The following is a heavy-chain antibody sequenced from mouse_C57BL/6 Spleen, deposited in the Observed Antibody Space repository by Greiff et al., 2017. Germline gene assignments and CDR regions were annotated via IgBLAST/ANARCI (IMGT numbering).Heavy chain of an antibody. D-gene: IGHD1-1*01. CDR2: IDPSDSYT. V-gene: IGHV1-50*01. J-gene: IGHJ2*01. CDR1: GYTFTSYW. Sequence: QVQLQQPGAELVKPGASVKLSCKASGYTFTSYWMQWVKQRPGQGLEWIGEIDPSDSYTNYNQKFKGKATLTVDTSSSTAYMQLSSLTSRDSAVYYCAFYYGSRYFDYWGQGTTLTVSS. CDR3: AFYYGSRYFDY.